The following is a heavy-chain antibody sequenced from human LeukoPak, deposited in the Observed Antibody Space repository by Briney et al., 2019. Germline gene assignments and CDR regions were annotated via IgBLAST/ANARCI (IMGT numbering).Heavy chain of an antibody. CDR1: GYTFTSYG. V-gene: IGHV1-18*01. J-gene: IGHJ4*02. CDR3: ASVSPPGVDY. Sequence: ASVKVSCKASGYTFTSYGINWVRQAPGQGLEWMGWISTYNGNTNYAPKLQSRVTMTTDTSTSTAYMELRSLRSDDTAVYYCASVSPPGVDYWGQGTLVTVSS. D-gene: IGHD1-14*01. CDR2: ISTYNGNT.